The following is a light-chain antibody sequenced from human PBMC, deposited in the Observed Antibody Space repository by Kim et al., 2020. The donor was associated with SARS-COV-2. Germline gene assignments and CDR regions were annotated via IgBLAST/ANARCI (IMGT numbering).Light chain of an antibody. J-gene: IGLJ2*01. CDR3: NSRDSSGNHLV. CDR1: SLRSYY. Sequence: SSELTQDPAVSVALGQTVRITCQGDSLRSYYASWYQQKPGQAPVLVIYGKNNRTSGIPDRFSGSSSGNTASLTITGAQAEDESDYYFNSRDSSGNHLVFG. V-gene: IGLV3-19*01. CDR2: GKN.